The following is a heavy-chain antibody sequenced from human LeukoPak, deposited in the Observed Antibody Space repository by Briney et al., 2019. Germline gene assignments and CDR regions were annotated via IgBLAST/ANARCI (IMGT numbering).Heavy chain of an antibody. CDR2: IYYSGST. D-gene: IGHD3-16*01. CDR3: ARGPLKVRRLRLGELPDY. Sequence: SETLSLTCTVSGGSISSGGYYWSWIRQHPGKGLEWIGYIYYSGSTYYNPSPKSRVTISVDTSKNQFSLKLSSVTAADTAVYYCARGPLKVRRLRLGELPDYWGQGTLVTVSS. J-gene: IGHJ4*02. CDR1: GGSISSGGYY. V-gene: IGHV4-31*03.